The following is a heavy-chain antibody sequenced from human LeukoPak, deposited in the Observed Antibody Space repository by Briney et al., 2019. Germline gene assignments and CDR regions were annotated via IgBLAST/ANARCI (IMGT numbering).Heavy chain of an antibody. CDR1: GYTFTSYG. CDR3: ARVVDYGDRGYWFDP. D-gene: IGHD4-17*01. Sequence: ASVKVSCKASGYTFTSYGISWVRQAPGPGLEWMGWISAYNGNTNYAQKLQDRVTMTTDTSTSTAYMELRSLRSDDTAVYYCARVVDYGDRGYWFDPWGQGTLVTVSS. V-gene: IGHV1-18*01. CDR2: ISAYNGNT. J-gene: IGHJ5*02.